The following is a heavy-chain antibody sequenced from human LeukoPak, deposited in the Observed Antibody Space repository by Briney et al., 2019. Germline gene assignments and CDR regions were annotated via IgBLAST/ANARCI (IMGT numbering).Heavy chain of an antibody. CDR2: IYYSGST. Sequence: SQTLSLTCTVSGGSISSGDYYWSWIRQPPGKGLEWIGYIYYSGSTYYNPSLKSRVTISVDTSKNQFSLKLSSVTAADTAVYYCARGYSGSYGRFDYWGQGTLVTVFS. D-gene: IGHD1-26*01. CDR3: ARGYSGSYGRFDY. V-gene: IGHV4-30-4*01. CDR1: GGSISSGDYY. J-gene: IGHJ4*02.